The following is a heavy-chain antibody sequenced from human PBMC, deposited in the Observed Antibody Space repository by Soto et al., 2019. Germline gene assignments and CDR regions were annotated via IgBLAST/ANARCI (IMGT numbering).Heavy chain of an antibody. Sequence: PSETLSLTCTVSGGSISSSSYYWGWIRQPPGKGLEWIGSIYYSGSTYYNPSLKSRVTISVDTSKNQFSLKLSSVTAADTAVYYCASGVTYYYDSSGYYLDYWGQGTLVTVS. CDR2: IYYSGST. J-gene: IGHJ4*02. V-gene: IGHV4-39*01. CDR1: GGSISSSSYY. CDR3: ASGVTYYYDSSGYYLDY. D-gene: IGHD3-22*01.